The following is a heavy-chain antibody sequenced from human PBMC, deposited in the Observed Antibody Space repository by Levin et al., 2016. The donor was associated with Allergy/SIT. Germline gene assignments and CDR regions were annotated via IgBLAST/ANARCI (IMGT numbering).Heavy chain of an antibody. CDR3: ARSVEMATSEFDY. CDR2: IYPGDSDT. J-gene: IGHJ4*02. D-gene: IGHD5-24*01. CDR1: GYSFTSYW. V-gene: IGHV5-51*01. Sequence: KVSCKGSGYSFTSYWIGWVRQMPGKGLEWMGIIYPGDSDTRYSPSFQGQVTISADKSISTAYLQWSSLKAPDSAMYYCARSVEMATSEFDYWGQGTLVTVSS.